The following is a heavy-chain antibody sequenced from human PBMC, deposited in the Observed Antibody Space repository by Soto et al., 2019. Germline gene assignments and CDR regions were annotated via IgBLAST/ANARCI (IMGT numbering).Heavy chain of an antibody. J-gene: IGHJ4*02. V-gene: IGHV3-33*01. CDR1: GFTFSSFG. D-gene: IGHD3-10*01. CDR2: IWNDGNNR. CDR3: ARDRELGRTSPYFDF. Sequence: GGSLRLSCAASGFTFSSFGVHWVRLAPGKGLEWVAVIWNDGNNRRYGDSVRGRFTVSSDNSKNTVYLQMDSLRVEDTAMYYCARDRELGRTSPYFDFWGQGTLVTVSS.